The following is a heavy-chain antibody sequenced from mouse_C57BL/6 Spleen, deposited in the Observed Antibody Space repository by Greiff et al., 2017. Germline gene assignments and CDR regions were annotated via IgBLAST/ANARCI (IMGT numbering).Heavy chain of an antibody. Sequence: QVQLQQPGAELVKPGASVKLSCKASGYTFTSYWMQWVKQRPGQGLEWIGEIDPSDSYTNYNQKFKGKATLTVDTSSSTAYMQLSSLTSEDSAVYYCARYGVTGCAMDYWGQGTSVTVSS. D-gene: IGHD4-1*01. CDR1: GYTFTSYW. V-gene: IGHV1-50*01. CDR2: IDPSDSYT. J-gene: IGHJ4*01. CDR3: ARYGVTGCAMDY.